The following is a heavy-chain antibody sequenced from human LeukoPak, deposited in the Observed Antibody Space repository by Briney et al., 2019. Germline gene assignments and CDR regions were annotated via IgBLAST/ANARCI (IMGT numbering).Heavy chain of an antibody. D-gene: IGHD3-16*01. CDR3: TKHRVGGHTPFDY. V-gene: IGHV3-23*01. CDR2: ISTSGENT. J-gene: IGHJ4*02. CDR1: GFTFSRYS. Sequence: GGSLRLSCAASGFTFSRYSMNWVRQAPGKGLEWVSSISTSGENTYYADSVKGRFTISRDNSKNTLSLQMNSLRAEDTAIYYCTKHRVGGHTPFDYWGQGTLVTVSS.